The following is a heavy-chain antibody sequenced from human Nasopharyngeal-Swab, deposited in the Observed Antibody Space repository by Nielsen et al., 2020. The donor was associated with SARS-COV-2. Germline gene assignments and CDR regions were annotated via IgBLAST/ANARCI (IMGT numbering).Heavy chain of an antibody. J-gene: IGHJ4*02. CDR3: AREGRELWPTFDL. CDR1: GFTFSIYT. Sequence: GESLKISCAASGFTFSIYTMNWVRQAPGKGLEWVSAISSSGDYIYYAPSVKGRFTLSRDNAKNSLDLQMNSLRGEDTAVYYCAREGRELWPTFDLWGQGTLVTVSS. V-gene: IGHV3-21*01. CDR2: ISSSGDYI. D-gene: IGHD3-16*01.